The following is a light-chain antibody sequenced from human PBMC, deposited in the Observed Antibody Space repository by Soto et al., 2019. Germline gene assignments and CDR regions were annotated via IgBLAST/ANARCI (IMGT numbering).Light chain of an antibody. Sequence: QSALTQPPSVSAAPGQKATISCSGSDSNIGNDHVSWYQQFPGTAPKLLIYENNKRPSGIPDRFSGSKSGTSATLDITGLQTGDEADYYCGTWDSGLSAGVIGGGTKVTVL. J-gene: IGLJ3*02. V-gene: IGLV1-51*02. CDR1: DSNIGNDH. CDR3: GTWDSGLSAGV. CDR2: ENN.